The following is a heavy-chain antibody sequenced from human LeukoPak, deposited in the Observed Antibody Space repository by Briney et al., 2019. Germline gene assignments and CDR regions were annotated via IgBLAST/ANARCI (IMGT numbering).Heavy chain of an antibody. CDR1: GFTFSSYA. J-gene: IGHJ4*02. CDR3: AKVAAVAYFDY. CDR2: ISVRGGST. V-gene: IGHV3-23*01. Sequence: GGSLRLSCAASGFTFSSYAMTSVRQAPGKGLEWVSGISVRGGSTYYADSVKGRFTISRDNSKNTLYLQMNNLRAEDTAVYYCAKVAAVAYFDYWGQGTLVTVSS. D-gene: IGHD6-19*01.